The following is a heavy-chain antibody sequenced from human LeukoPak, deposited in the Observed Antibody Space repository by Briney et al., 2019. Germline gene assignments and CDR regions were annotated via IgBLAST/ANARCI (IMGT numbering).Heavy chain of an antibody. J-gene: IGHJ5*02. V-gene: IGHV3-30-3*01. CDR1: GFTFSSYA. CDR3: AKGGGDYTQFDP. D-gene: IGHD4-17*01. Sequence: PGGSLRLSCAASGFTFSSYAMHWVRQAPGKGLEGVAVISYDGSNKYYADSVKGRFTISRDNTKNTLYLQMTSLRAAVTALYYCAKGGGDYTQFDPWGQGTLVTVSS. CDR2: ISYDGSNK.